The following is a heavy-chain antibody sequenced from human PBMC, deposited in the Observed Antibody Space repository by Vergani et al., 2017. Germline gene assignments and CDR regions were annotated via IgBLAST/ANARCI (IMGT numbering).Heavy chain of an antibody. CDR2: IIPILGIA. J-gene: IGHJ5*02. V-gene: IGHV1-69*09. D-gene: IGHD5-12*01. CDR1: GFTFSSYT. CDR3: ATHRGYRTGLNWFDP. Sequence: QVQLVESGGGVVQPGRSLRLSCAASGFTFSSYTISWVRQAPGQGLEWMGRIIPILGIANYAQKFQGRVTMTEDTSTDTAYMELSSLRSEDTAVYYCATHRGYRTGLNWFDPWGQGTLVTVSS.